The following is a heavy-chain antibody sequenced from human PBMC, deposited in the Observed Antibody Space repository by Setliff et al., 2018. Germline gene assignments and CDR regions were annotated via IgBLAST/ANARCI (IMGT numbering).Heavy chain of an antibody. Sequence: GESLKISCAASGFTFSRYGMYWVRQAPGKGLEWVAFIRYDGYNKYYADSVQGRFTISRDNSKNTLFLQMDSLRDDDTAVYYCAKDSLEVVIALHGMDVWGQGTTVTVSS. CDR1: GFTFSRYG. CDR2: IRYDGYNK. V-gene: IGHV3-30*02. CDR3: AKDSLEVVIALHGMDV. J-gene: IGHJ6*01. D-gene: IGHD2-21*01.